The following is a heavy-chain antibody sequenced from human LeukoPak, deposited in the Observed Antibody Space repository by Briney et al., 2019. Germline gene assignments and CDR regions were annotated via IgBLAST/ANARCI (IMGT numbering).Heavy chain of an antibody. CDR1: GYTFTSYG. J-gene: IGHJ6*02. D-gene: IGHD3-10*01. V-gene: IGHV1-18*01. CDR3: ARDSEAVAGTLGRGYYYYGMDV. Sequence: GASVTVSCKASGYTFTSYGISWVRQAPGQGLEWMGWISAYNGNTNYAQKLQGRVTMTTDTSASTTYMELRSLRSDDTAVYYCARDSEAVAGTLGRGYYYYGMDVWGQGTTVTVSS. CDR2: ISAYNGNT.